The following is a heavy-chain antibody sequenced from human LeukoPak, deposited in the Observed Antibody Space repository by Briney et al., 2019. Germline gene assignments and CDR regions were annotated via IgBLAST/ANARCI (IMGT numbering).Heavy chain of an antibody. Sequence: LSLTCTVSGYSISRGYYWGWIRQPPGKGLEWVSYISSSSSTIYYADSVKGRFTISRDNAKNSLYLQMNSLRAEDTAVYYCARVENYYDSSGYSYDAFDIWGQGTMVTVSS. CDR3: ARVENYYDSSGYSYDAFDI. D-gene: IGHD3-22*01. CDR1: GYSISRGYY. V-gene: IGHV3-11*04. CDR2: ISSSSSTI. J-gene: IGHJ3*02.